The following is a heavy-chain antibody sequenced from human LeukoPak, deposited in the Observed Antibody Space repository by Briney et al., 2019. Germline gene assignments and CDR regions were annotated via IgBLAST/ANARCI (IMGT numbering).Heavy chain of an antibody. CDR1: GGSISSSSYY. V-gene: IGHV4-39*07. Sequence: SETLSLTCTVSGGSISSSSYYWGWIRQPPGKGLEWIGSIYYSGSTYYNPSLKSRVTISIDTSKNYFSLKLNSVIAADTAVYYCARDRPGSYWYFDLWGRGTLVTVSS. CDR2: IYYSGST. D-gene: IGHD3-10*01. CDR3: ARDRPGSYWYFDL. J-gene: IGHJ2*01.